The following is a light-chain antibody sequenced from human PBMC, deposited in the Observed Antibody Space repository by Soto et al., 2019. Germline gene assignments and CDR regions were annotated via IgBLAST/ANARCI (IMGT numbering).Light chain of an antibody. CDR3: QQYDNLPLT. J-gene: IGKJ4*01. CDR1: QDISIY. CDR2: DAS. V-gene: IGKV1-33*01. Sequence: DLQMTQSPSSLSASVGDRVTITCQASQDISIYLNWYQQKPGKAPKLLIYDASNLETGVPSRFSGSGSGTDFTFTISSLQPEDIATYYCQQYDNLPLTFGGGTKVEIK.